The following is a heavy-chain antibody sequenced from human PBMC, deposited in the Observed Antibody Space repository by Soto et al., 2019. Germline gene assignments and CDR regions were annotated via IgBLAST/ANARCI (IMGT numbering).Heavy chain of an antibody. CDR1: GFTFSSYD. D-gene: IGHD3-10*01. V-gene: IGHV3-13*01. Sequence: GESLKISCAASGFTFSSYDMHWVRQATGKGLEWVSAIGTAGDTYYPGSVKGRFTISRENAKNSLYLQMNSLRAEDTAVYYCARGSYYGSGSYYRIPLNYYYYGMDVWGQGTTVTVSS. CDR3: ARGSYYGSGSYYRIPLNYYYYGMDV. J-gene: IGHJ6*02. CDR2: IGTAGDT.